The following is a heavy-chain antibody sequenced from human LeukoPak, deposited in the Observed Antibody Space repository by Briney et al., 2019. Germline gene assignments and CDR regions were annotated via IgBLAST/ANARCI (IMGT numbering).Heavy chain of an antibody. Sequence: GGSLRLSCAASGFIFSNYAMTWVRQTPGKGLEWVSTISNSGGRTFYADYEKGRFTISRDNSKNTLSLQMNSLRADDSAVYYCAKSWEILSSSWYLSFDSWGQGILVTVSS. CDR2: ISNSGGRT. CDR1: GFIFSNYA. V-gene: IGHV3-23*01. CDR3: AKSWEILSSSWYLSFDS. D-gene: IGHD6-13*01. J-gene: IGHJ4*02.